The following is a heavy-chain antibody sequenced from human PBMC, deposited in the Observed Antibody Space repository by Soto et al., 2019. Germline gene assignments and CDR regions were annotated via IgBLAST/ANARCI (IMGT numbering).Heavy chain of an antibody. J-gene: IGHJ5*02. D-gene: IGHD3-3*01. Sequence: SETLSLTCTVSGGSISSSSYYWGWILQPPGKGLEWIGSIYYSGSTYYNPSLKSRVTISVDTSKNQFSLKLSSVTAADTAVYYCARNRLEITIFGVVIAHWFYPWGQGTLVTVSS. CDR2: IYYSGST. CDR1: GGSISSSSYY. V-gene: IGHV4-39*01. CDR3: ARNRLEITIFGVVIAHWFYP.